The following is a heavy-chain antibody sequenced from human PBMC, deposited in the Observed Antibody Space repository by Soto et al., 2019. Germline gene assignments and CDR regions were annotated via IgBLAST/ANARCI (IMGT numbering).Heavy chain of an antibody. CDR2: IIPILGIA. D-gene: IGHD6-19*01. CDR1: GGTFSSYT. V-gene: IGHV1-69*02. J-gene: IGHJ4*02. CDR3: ARGSGSSGWYGY. Sequence: QVQLVQSGAEVKKPGSSVKVSCKASGGTFSSYTIIWVRQAPGQGLEWMGRIIPILGIANYAQKFQGRVTITADKSTSTAYMELSSLRSEDTAVYYCARGSGSSGWYGYWGQGTLVTVSS.